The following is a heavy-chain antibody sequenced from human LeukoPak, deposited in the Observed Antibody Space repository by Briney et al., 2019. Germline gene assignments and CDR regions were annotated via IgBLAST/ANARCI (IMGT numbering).Heavy chain of an antibody. CDR1: GGPLSSGDYY. V-gene: IGHV4-61*02. Sequence: SETLSLTRSVSGGPLSSGDYYWSSIRQPAAKGLEWSGRIYTSGSTNYNPSLKSRVTISVDPSKNQFSLKLSAVTAAGTAVYYCAKSYGHGLMDIWGQGTMVTVSS. D-gene: IGHD3-10*01. J-gene: IGHJ3*02. CDR2: IYTSGST. CDR3: AKSYGHGLMDI.